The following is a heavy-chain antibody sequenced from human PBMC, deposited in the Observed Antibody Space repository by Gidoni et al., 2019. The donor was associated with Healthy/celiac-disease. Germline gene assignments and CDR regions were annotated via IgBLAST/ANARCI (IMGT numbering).Heavy chain of an antibody. CDR3: ARSGGYYYDFWSGPTWFDP. J-gene: IGHJ5*02. D-gene: IGHD3-3*01. CDR2: INTNSGGT. Sequence: QVQLVQSGAAVKKPGASVKVSCTASGYTFTGYYMHWVRQAPGPGLEWMGWINTNSGGTNYAQKFQGRVTMTRDTSISTAYMKLSRLRSDDTAVYYCARSGGYYYDFWSGPTWFDPWGQGTLVTVSS. CDR1: GYTFTGYY. V-gene: IGHV1-2*02.